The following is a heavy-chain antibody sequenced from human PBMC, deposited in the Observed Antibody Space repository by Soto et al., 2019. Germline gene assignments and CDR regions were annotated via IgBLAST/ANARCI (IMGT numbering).Heavy chain of an antibody. V-gene: IGHV4-59*12. Sequence: SETLSLTCSVDSISTYSWNWIRQSPGKGLEWIGYIYYLGRTNYNPSLRSRVTMSIDTSKNQFSLKLSSVTAADTAVYYCARGLITGSQYSGGWYYFDPWGQGTQVTGSS. CDR1: SISTYS. D-gene: IGHD1-26*01. CDR2: IYYLGRT. J-gene: IGHJ4*02. CDR3: ARGLITGSQYSGGWYYFDP.